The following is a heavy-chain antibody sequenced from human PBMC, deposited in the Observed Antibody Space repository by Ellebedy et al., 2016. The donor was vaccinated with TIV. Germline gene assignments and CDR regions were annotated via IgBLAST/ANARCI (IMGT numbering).Heavy chain of an antibody. CDR2: ISGSGGST. CDR3: ARETYYYDSSGYSGNGMDV. D-gene: IGHD3-22*01. Sequence: GESLKISCAASGFTFSNYAMSWVRQAPGKGLEWVSAISGSGGSTYYADSVKGRFTISRDNSKNTLYLQMNSLRAEDTAVYYCARETYYYDSSGYSGNGMDVWGQGTTVTVSS. J-gene: IGHJ6*02. CDR1: GFTFSNYA. V-gene: IGHV3-23*01.